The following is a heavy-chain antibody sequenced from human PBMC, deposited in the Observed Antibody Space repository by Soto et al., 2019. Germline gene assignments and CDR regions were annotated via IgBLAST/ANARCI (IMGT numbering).Heavy chain of an antibody. CDR1: GYTFAGYY. CDR2: ISPNSGGT. V-gene: IGHV1-2*02. Sequence: ASVKVSCKASGYTFAGYYMHWVRQAPGQGLEWMGWISPNSGGTNYAQKFQGRVTMTRDTSISTAYMELSRLRSDDTAVYYCARVSDLTDIVVVVAATGLGFWGQGTLVTVSS. D-gene: IGHD2-15*01. CDR3: ARVSDLTDIVVVVAATGLGF. J-gene: IGHJ4*02.